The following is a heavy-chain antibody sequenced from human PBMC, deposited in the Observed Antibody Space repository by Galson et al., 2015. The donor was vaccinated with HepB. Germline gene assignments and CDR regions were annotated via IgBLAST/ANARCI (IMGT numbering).Heavy chain of an antibody. CDR1: GFTVSSNY. J-gene: IGHJ4*02. CDR2: IYSGGST. Sequence: SLRLSCAASGFTVSSNYMSWVRQAPGKGLEWVSVIYSGGSTYYADSVKGRFTISRDNSKNTLYLQMNSLRAEDTAVYYCARDSSGWIFDYWGQGTLVTVSS. D-gene: IGHD6-19*01. V-gene: IGHV3-66*01. CDR3: ARDSSGWIFDY.